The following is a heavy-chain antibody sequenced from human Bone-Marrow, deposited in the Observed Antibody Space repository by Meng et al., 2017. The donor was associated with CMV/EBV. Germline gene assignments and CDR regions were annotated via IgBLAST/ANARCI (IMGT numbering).Heavy chain of an antibody. CDR2: MYYGGSS. Sequence: SETLSLTCSFSGGSISSYYWSWIRQPPGKGLEWIGYMYYGGSSNHNPSLKSRVTMSLDTSKNQFSLKMTSVTAADTAVYYCARHAYYDAFDIWAQGTMVTFSS. CDR1: GGSISSYY. CDR3: ARHAYYDAFDI. J-gene: IGHJ3*02. V-gene: IGHV4-59*13. D-gene: IGHD2-2*01.